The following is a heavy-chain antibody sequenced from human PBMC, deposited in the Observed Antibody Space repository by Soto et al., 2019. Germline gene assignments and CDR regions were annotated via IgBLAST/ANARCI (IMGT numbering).Heavy chain of an antibody. J-gene: IGHJ4*02. V-gene: IGHV5-51*01. CDR3: ARWTMVRGVIRGGDY. Sequence: GESLKISCKGSGYSFTSYWIGWVRQMPGKGLEWVGIIYPGDSDTRYSPSFQGQVTISADKSISTAYLQWSSLKASDTAMYYAARWTMVRGVIRGGDYWGQGTLVTVSS. D-gene: IGHD3-10*01. CDR1: GYSFTSYW. CDR2: IYPGDSDT.